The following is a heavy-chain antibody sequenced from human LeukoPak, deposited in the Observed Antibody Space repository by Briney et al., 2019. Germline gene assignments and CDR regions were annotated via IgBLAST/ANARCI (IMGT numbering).Heavy chain of an antibody. Sequence: PGGSLRLSCAASGFTFSSYGMHWVRQAPGEGLEWVAFIRYDGSNKYYADSVKGRFTISRDNSKNTLYLQMNSLRAEDTAVYYCAKDVLLWFGELSYWGQGTLVTVSS. CDR2: IRYDGSNK. V-gene: IGHV3-30*02. D-gene: IGHD3-10*01. J-gene: IGHJ4*02. CDR3: AKDVLLWFGELSY. CDR1: GFTFSSYG.